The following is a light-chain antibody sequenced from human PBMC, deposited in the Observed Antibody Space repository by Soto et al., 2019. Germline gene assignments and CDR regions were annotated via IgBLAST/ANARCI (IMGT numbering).Light chain of an antibody. CDR1: NSNIEGNA. CDR2: NNN. J-gene: IGLJ3*02. CDR3: ATWDDSLNTWV. Sequence: QSALSQTPSASGTLGQRVTISCSGSNSNIEGNAVNWYQQVPGTAPKLLIYNNNHRPSGVSDRFSGSKSGTSASLAISGLQSEDETDYYCATWDDSLNTWVFGGGTK. V-gene: IGLV1-44*01.